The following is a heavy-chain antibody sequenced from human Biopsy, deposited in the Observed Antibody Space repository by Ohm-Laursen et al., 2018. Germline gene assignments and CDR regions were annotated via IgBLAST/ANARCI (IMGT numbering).Heavy chain of an antibody. CDR3: ARSFGVVINFEHNWFDP. V-gene: IGHV1-69*06. CDR1: GATFSNYA. CDR2: INPMFGTA. J-gene: IGHJ5*02. D-gene: IGHD3-3*01. Sequence: SSVKVSCKASGATFSNYAINWLRQAPGQGLEWMGGINPMFGTAKYAQRFQGRVTITADKSKSTADMELSSLRSDDTAVYYCARSFGVVINFEHNWFDPWGQGTLVTVSS.